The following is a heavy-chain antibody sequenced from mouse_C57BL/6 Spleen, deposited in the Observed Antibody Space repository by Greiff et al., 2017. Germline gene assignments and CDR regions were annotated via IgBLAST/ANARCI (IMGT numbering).Heavy chain of an antibody. Sequence: QVQLQQSGPELVKPGASVKISCKASGYAFSSSWMNWVKQRPGKGLEWIGRIYPGDGDTNYNGKFKGKATLTADKSSSTAYMQLSSLTSEDSAVXFCARAYCSSYCARDYWGQGTSVTVSS. CDR2: IYPGDGDT. CDR3: ARAYCSSYCARDY. J-gene: IGHJ4*01. V-gene: IGHV1-82*01. CDR1: GYAFSSSW. D-gene: IGHD1-1*01.